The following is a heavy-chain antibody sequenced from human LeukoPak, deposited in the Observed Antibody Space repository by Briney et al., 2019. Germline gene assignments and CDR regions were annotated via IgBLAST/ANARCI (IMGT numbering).Heavy chain of an antibody. CDR1: GFTFSSYS. V-gene: IGHV3-48*04. D-gene: IGHD2-15*01. CDR3: ARDIAGYCSGGSCQPDY. J-gene: IGHJ4*02. Sequence: PGGSLRLSCAASGFTFSSYSMNWVRQAPGKGLEWVSYISSSGSSIYYADSVRGRFTISRDNAENSLYLQMNSLRAEDTAVYYCARDIAGYCSGGSCQPDYWGQGTLVTVSS. CDR2: ISSSGSSI.